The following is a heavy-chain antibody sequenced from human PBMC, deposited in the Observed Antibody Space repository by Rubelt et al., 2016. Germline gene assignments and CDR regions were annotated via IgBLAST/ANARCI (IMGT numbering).Heavy chain of an antibody. CDR3: ARDGGRMEWLP. CDR2: IRQDGNEK. Sequence: GGSLRLSCSASGFIFSTYWMTWVRQAPGKGLEWVANIRQDGNEKYYVDSVKGRFTISRDNAQNSLYLQMNSLRAGDTAIYYCARDGGRMEWLPWGQGTLVTVSS. D-gene: IGHD3-3*01. V-gene: IGHV3-7*03. CDR1: GFIFSTYW. J-gene: IGHJ5*02.